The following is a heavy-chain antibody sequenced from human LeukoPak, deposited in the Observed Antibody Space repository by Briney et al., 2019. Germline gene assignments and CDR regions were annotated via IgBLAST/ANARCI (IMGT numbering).Heavy chain of an antibody. V-gene: IGHV1-24*01. D-gene: IGHD3-10*01. CDR2: FDPEDGST. J-gene: IGHJ6*04. CDR1: GYSLTEFS. Sequence: ASVKVSCKGSGYSLTEFSMHWVRQAPGKGLEWLGGFDPEDGSTIFAQRFQGRLTLTEDSSTDTAYMELSSLKSEDTAVYYCATDLRGTMVRGVLVDVWGKGTTVTVSS. CDR3: ATDLRGTMVRGVLVDV.